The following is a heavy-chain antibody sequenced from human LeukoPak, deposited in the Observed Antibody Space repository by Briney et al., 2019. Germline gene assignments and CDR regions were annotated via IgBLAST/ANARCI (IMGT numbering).Heavy chain of an antibody. CDR3: ARVLGGYGDRGGWFDP. D-gene: IGHD4-17*01. V-gene: IGHV1-46*01. J-gene: IGHJ5*02. Sequence: ASVMVSCTASGYTFTLPTMHWVRHAPGPGLAWMGIITPSGGGTTYAHKVQGRVTMTRGTSTSTFYMELSSRRSEATAMYYCARVLGGYGDRGGWFDPWGQGTLVTVSS. CDR1: GYTFTLPT. CDR2: ITPSGGGT.